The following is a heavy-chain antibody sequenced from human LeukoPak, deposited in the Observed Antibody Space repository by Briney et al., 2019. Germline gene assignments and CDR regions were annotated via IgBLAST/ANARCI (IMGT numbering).Heavy chain of an antibody. CDR3: ARGLLSYYYDSSGQPYDY. V-gene: IGHV1-46*01. CDR2: INPSGGST. CDR1: GYTFTGYY. Sequence: ASVKVSCKASGYTFTGYYMHWVRQAPGQGLEWMGIINPSGGSTSYAQKFQGRVTMTRDMSTSTVYMELSSLRSEDTAVYYCARGLLSYYYDSSGQPYDYWGQGTLVTVSS. D-gene: IGHD3-22*01. J-gene: IGHJ4*02.